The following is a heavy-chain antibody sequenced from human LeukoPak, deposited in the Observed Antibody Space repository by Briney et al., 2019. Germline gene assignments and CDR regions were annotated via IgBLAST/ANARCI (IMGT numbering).Heavy chain of an antibody. D-gene: IGHD6-13*01. CDR2: ISSNGGST. CDR3: ARARSPYSSSRYGMDV. V-gene: IGHV3-64*01. J-gene: IGHJ6*02. CDR1: GFTFSSYA. Sequence: GGSLRLSCAASGFTFSSYAMHWVRQAPGKGLEYVSAISSNGGSTYYPTSVEDRFTVSRDNSKNTLYLQMGSLRVDDMAVYYCARARSPYSSSRYGMDVWGQGTTVIVSS.